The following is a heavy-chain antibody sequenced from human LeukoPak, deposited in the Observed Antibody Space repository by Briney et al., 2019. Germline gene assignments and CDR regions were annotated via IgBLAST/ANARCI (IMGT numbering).Heavy chain of an antibody. Sequence: PGGSLRLSCAASGFTFSSYTMSWVRQAPGKGLEWVSTITTSDGNTYYADSVKGRFTISRDNSKSTLYLQLNSLRAEDTAIYYCAKAARFSSSWYDYWGQGTLVTVSS. J-gene: IGHJ4*02. CDR1: GFTFSSYT. CDR2: ITTSDGNT. CDR3: AKAARFSSSWYDY. V-gene: IGHV3-23*01. D-gene: IGHD6-13*01.